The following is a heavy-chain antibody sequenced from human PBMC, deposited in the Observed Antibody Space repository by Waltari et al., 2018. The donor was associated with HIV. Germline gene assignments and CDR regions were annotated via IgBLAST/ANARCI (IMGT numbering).Heavy chain of an antibody. CDR2: IIPMSNTP. CDR3: ASARETMGVDFDS. Sequence: QVQLVQSGAEVKKPGSSVKVSCKASGGAFSSYTINWVRKAPGQGLEWLGRIIPMSNTPNNAQKFQGRVTITADKSTSTAYMELTSLRSDDTAVYYCASARETMGVDFDSWGLGTLVTVSS. D-gene: IGHD3-16*01. V-gene: IGHV1-69*08. CDR1: GGAFSSYT. J-gene: IGHJ4*02.